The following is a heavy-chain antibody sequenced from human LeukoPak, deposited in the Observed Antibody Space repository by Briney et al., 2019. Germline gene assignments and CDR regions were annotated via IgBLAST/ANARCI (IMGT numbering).Heavy chain of an antibody. Sequence: SETLSLSCTVSGGSISGYYWSWIRHPPGKGLEWIGYIYYSGSTNYNPSLKSRVTISVDTSKNQFSLKLSSVTAADTAVYHCARGHSGATQQLIGWFDPWGQGTLVTVSS. D-gene: IGHD6-13*01. CDR3: ARGHSGATQQLIGWFDP. J-gene: IGHJ5*02. CDR1: GGSISGYY. V-gene: IGHV4-59*01. CDR2: IYYSGST.